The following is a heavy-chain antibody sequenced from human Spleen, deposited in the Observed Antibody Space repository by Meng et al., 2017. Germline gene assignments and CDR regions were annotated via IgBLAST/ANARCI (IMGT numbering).Heavy chain of an antibody. CDR2: IIPAFGAP. J-gene: IGHJ5*02. CDR3: ARVERTYYDYVWGLGRFDP. V-gene: IGHV1-69*01. D-gene: IGHD3-16*01. Sequence: QGQLVQSGAEVKRPGSSVKVSGKAPGGTFNSYAISWVRQAPGQGLEWMGGIIPAFGAPNHAQKFQGRVRITADESTTTAYMELSSLRSEDTAVYFCARVERTYYDYVWGLGRFDPWGQGTLVTGSS. CDR1: GGTFNSYA.